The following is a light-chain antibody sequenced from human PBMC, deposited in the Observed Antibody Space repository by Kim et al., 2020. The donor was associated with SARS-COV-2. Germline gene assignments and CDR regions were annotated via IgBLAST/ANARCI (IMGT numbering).Light chain of an antibody. Sequence: SPGERATRSCRASQTIKNRLVWYQQKPGQAPRLLIYDATTRAPGIPARFIGSGSETDFTLTISSLQSEDVEVYYCQQSNDWPPLTFGQGTKVDIK. CDR1: QTIKNR. CDR3: QQSNDWPPLT. V-gene: IGKV3-15*01. J-gene: IGKJ1*01. CDR2: DAT.